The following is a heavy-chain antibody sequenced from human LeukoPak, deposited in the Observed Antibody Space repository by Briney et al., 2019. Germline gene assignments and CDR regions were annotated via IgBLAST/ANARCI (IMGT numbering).Heavy chain of an antibody. V-gene: IGHV3-48*04. CDR1: GFTFSSYS. CDR3: AKDTDPYSSGWSFDY. CDR2: ISSSSSTI. J-gene: IGHJ4*02. D-gene: IGHD6-19*01. Sequence: GGSLRLPCGASGFTFSSYSMNWVRQAPGKGLEWVSYISSSSSTIYYADSVKGRLTISRDNAKNSLYLQMNSLRAEDTALYYCAKDTDPYSSGWSFDYWGQGTLVTVSS.